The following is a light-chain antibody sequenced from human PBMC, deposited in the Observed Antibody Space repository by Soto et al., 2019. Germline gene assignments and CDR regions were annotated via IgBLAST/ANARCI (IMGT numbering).Light chain of an antibody. J-gene: IGKJ4*01. CDR1: QDIRNY. CDR3: QEYNIAPLT. Sequence: DIQMTQSPSSLSASVGDRVTISCRASQDIRNYLAWYQQKPGKVPRLLISGASTLQSGVPSRIRGSGSGTDFTLTISSLQPEDVATYYCQEYNIAPLTFGGGTKVDIK. CDR2: GAS. V-gene: IGKV1-27*01.